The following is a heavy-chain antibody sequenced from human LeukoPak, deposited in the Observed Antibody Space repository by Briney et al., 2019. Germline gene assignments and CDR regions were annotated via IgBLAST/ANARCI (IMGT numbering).Heavy chain of an antibody. V-gene: IGHV3-23*01. D-gene: IGHD3-22*01. CDR2: ISGSGGST. CDR3: AKTRPAYYGYFDY. J-gene: IGHJ4*02. CDR1: GFTFSSFA. Sequence: PGGSLRLSCAASGFTFSSFAMGWVRQAPGKGLEWVSAISGSGGSTYYADSVKGRFTISRDNSKNTLYLQMNSLRAEDTAVYYCAKTRPAYYGYFDYWGQGTLVTVSS.